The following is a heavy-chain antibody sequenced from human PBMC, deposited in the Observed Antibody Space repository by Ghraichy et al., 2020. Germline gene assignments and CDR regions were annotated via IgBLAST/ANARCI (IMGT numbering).Heavy chain of an antibody. J-gene: IGHJ6*04. V-gene: IGHV1-2*02. Sequence: ASVKVSCKASGYTFAAYYMHWVRQAPGQGLEWMGWINPNTGGTNYAQKFQGRVTMTRVTSANTAYMELSRLTSDDTAMYYCAGYDAWSGYYLGVWGEGTTVTVSS. D-gene: IGHD3-3*01. CDR1: GYTFAAYY. CDR3: AGYDAWSGYYLGV. CDR2: INPNTGGT.